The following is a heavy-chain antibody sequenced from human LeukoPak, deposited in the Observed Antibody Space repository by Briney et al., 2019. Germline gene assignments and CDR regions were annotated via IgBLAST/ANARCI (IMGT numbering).Heavy chain of an antibody. D-gene: IGHD5-12*01. CDR1: GYTLTELS. J-gene: IGHJ4*02. CDR3: ATLRAYSGYER. CDR2: FDPEDGET. Sequence: ASVKVSCKVSGYTLTELSMHWVRQAPGKGLEWMGGFDPEDGETIYAQKFQGRVTMTEVTSTDTAYMELSSLRSEDTAVYYCATLRAYSGYERWGQGTLVTVSS. V-gene: IGHV1-24*01.